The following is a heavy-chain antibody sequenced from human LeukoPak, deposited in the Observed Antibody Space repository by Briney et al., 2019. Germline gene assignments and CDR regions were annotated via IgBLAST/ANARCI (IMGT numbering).Heavy chain of an antibody. J-gene: IGHJ6*03. CDR3: ARARVTHYYMDV. D-gene: IGHD4-11*01. Sequence: ASVKVSCKASGYTFTSYDINWVRQATGQGLEWMGWMNPNSGNTGYAQKFQGRVTMTRNTSISTAYMELSSLRSEDTAVYYCARARVTHYYMDVWGKGTTVTVSS. CDR1: GYTFTSYD. V-gene: IGHV1-8*01. CDR2: MNPNSGNT.